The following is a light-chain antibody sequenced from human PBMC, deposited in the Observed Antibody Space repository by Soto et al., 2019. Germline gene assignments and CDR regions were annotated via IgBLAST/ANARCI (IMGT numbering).Light chain of an antibody. Sequence: DIQMTQSPSTLSGSVGDRVTITCRASQTISSWLAWYQQKPGKPPKLLIYDASSLESGVPSRFSGSGSGTDFTLTISSLQPEDFATYYCQQSYSTPRTFGQGTKVDIK. CDR2: DAS. J-gene: IGKJ1*01. CDR3: QQSYSTPRT. CDR1: QTISSW. V-gene: IGKV1-39*01.